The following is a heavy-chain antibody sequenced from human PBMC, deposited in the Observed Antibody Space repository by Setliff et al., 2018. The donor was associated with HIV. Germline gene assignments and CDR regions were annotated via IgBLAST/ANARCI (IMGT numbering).Heavy chain of an antibody. CDR3: ARVVVVAATPEYFQH. CDR2: IYHSGNT. V-gene: IGHV4-38-2*02. Sequence: SETLSLTCTVSGYSISSGYYWGWIRQPPGKGLEWIGSIYHSGNTYYNPSLKSRVTISVDTSKNQFSLKLSSVTAADTAVYYCARVVVVAATPEYFQHWGQGTLVTVSS. D-gene: IGHD2-15*01. CDR1: GYSISSGYY. J-gene: IGHJ1*01.